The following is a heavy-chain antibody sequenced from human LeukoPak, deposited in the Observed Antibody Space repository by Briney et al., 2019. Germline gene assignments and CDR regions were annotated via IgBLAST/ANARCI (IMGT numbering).Heavy chain of an antibody. D-gene: IGHD4-17*01. V-gene: IGHV4-59*12. CDR1: GGSISSYY. J-gene: IGHJ4*02. CDR2: IYYSGST. CDR3: ARDLGGDQVDY. Sequence: SETLSLTCTVSGGSISSYYWSWIRQPPGKGLEWIGYIYYSGSTNYNPSLKSRVTISVDKSKNQFSLKLSSVTAADTAVYYCARDLGGDQVDYWGQGTLVTVSS.